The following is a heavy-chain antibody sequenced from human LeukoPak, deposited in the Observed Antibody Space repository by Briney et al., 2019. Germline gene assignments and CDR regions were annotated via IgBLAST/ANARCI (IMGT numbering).Heavy chain of an antibody. CDR3: ARVVAVARNFDY. CDR2: INHSGST. CDR1: GGSFSGYY. V-gene: IGHV4-34*01. J-gene: IGHJ4*02. Sequence: PSETLSLTCAVYGGSFSGYYWSWIRQPPGKGLEWIGEINHSGSTNYNPSLKSRVTISVDTSKNQFSLKLSSVTAADTAVYYCARVVAVARNFDYWGQGTLVTVSS. D-gene: IGHD6-19*01.